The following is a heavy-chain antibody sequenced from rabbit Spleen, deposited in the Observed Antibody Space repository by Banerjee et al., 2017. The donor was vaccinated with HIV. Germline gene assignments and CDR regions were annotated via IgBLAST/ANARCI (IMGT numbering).Heavy chain of an antibody. V-gene: IGHV1S40*01. CDR2: IDAGSSGST. Sequence: QSLEESGGDLVKPGASLTLTCTASGFSFSSSYWICWVRQAPGKGLEWIACIDAGSSGSTSYASWAKGRFTISKTSSTTVTLQMTSLTAADTATYFCARDAGRGDYIDGVFNLWGPGTLVTVS. CDR3: ARDAGRGDYIDGVFNL. D-gene: IGHD8-1*01. J-gene: IGHJ4*01. CDR1: GFSFSSSYW.